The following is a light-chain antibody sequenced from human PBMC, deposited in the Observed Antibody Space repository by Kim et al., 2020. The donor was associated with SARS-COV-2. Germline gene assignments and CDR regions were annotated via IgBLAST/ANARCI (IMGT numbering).Light chain of an antibody. CDR1: GSNIGIHP. J-gene: IGLJ3*02. CDR2: KNN. Sequence: GQTITISCSGTGSNIGIHPVNWYQHCPGMAPKLLIYKNNQRPSGVPDRVSGSKSGTSASLAISGLQSDDEADYYCAAWDDSLNGWVFGGGTQLTVL. CDR3: AAWDDSLNGWV. V-gene: IGLV1-44*01.